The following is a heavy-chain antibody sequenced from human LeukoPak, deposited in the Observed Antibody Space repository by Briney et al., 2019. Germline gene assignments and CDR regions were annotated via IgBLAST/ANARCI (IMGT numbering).Heavy chain of an antibody. Sequence: SETLSLTCAVYGGSFSGYYWSWIRQPPGKGLEWIGSVSHSGNTFHNPSLKSRLTISLDTSKNQFSLGLRSVTAADTAVYYCARGRGYNYLISNFDSWGQGTLVPVSS. J-gene: IGHJ4*02. CDR3: ARGRGYNYLISNFDS. CDR1: GGSFSGYY. CDR2: VSHSGNT. V-gene: IGHV4-34*01. D-gene: IGHD5-12*01.